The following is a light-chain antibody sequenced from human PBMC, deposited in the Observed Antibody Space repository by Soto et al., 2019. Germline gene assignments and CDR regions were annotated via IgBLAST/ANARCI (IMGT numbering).Light chain of an antibody. J-gene: IGKJ4*01. CDR1: QSVSSN. V-gene: IGKV3D-15*01. CDR2: GVY. CDR3: QPYNNWPLT. Sequence: EIVMTQSPTILSVSPGERATLSCRASQSVSSNLAWYQQKPGQAPRLLIYGVYTRAPGIPARFSGSRSGPEFTLTINSLQSEDFAIYYCQPYNNWPLTFGGGTKVDIK.